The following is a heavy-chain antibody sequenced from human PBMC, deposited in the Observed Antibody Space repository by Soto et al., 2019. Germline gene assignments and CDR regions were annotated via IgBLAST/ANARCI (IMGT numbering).Heavy chain of an antibody. Sequence: GSLRLSCPAPGFTFSRYAMHWVRQAPGKGLEWVAVISYSGSTIYYADSVKGRFTISRDNAKNSLYLQMNSLRAEDTAVYYCARGIAAAGKPFDYWGQGTLVTVSS. J-gene: IGHJ4*02. V-gene: IGHV3-48*01. CDR1: GFTFSRYA. D-gene: IGHD6-13*01. CDR3: ARGIAAAGKPFDY. CDR2: ISYSGSTI.